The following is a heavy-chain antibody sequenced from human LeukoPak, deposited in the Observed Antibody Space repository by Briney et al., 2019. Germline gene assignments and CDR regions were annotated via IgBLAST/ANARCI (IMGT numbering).Heavy chain of an antibody. CDR3: AKGSTVTTR. CDR1: GFTFSSCG. Sequence: GGSLRLSCAASGFTFSSCGMHWVRQAPGKGLEWVAVISYDGSNKYYADSVKSRFTISRDNSKNTLYLQMNSLRAEDTAVYYCAKGSTVTTRWGQGTLVTVSS. D-gene: IGHD4-17*01. V-gene: IGHV3-30*18. J-gene: IGHJ4*02. CDR2: ISYDGSNK.